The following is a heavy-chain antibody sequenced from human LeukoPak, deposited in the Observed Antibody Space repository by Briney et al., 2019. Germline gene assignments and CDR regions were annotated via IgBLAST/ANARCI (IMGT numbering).Heavy chain of an antibody. J-gene: IGHJ6*02. CDR2: IKLSSGDT. CDR1: GYTFPDYY. V-gene: IGHV1-2*02. D-gene: IGHD1-1*01. CDR3: GRDSSVEPGLSMDV. Sequence: ASVKVSCRASGYTFPDYYIHWVRQAPGQGLEWMGWIKLSSGDTIYAQKFQGRVTMTRDTSITTAYMELSRLTSDDTAVYYCGRDSSVEPGLSMDVWGQGTTVTVSS.